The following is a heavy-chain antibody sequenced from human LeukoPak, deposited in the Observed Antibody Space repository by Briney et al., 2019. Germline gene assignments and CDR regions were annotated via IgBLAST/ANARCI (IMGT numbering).Heavy chain of an antibody. CDR2: IYYSGST. CDR1: GASISTPGYY. Sequence: PSQTLSLTCTVSGASISTPGYYWSWIRQLPGRGLEWIGYIYYSGSTYYNPSLKSRVTISVDTSKNQFSLKLSSVTAADTAVYYCARHPGDYDYVWGSFPGEYYFDYWGQGTLVTVSS. J-gene: IGHJ4*02. CDR3: ARHPGDYDYVWGSFPGEYYFDY. D-gene: IGHD3-16*01. V-gene: IGHV4-30-4*08.